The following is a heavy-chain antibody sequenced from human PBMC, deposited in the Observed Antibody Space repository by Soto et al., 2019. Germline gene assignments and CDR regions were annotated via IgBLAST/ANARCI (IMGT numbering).Heavy chain of an antibody. V-gene: IGHV4-30-4*01. J-gene: IGHJ5*02. CDR1: GGSIISGDCY. CDR3: AREVIVVVPGLQNWFDP. Sequence: SETLSLTCTVSGGSIISGDCYWSWIRQPPGKGLEWIGYIYYSGSTYYNPSLKSRVTISVDTSKNQFSLKLSSVTAADTAVYYCAREVIVVVPGLQNWFDPWGQGTLVTVSS. CDR2: IYYSGST. D-gene: IGHD3-22*01.